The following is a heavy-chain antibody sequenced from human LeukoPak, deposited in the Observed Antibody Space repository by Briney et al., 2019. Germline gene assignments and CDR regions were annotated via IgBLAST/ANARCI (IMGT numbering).Heavy chain of an antibody. D-gene: IGHD1-26*01. V-gene: IGHV3-30*02. CDR2: IRYDGSNK. CDR3: FQSSGGYRVDDAFDI. CDR1: GFTFSSYG. Sequence: PGGSLRLSCAASGFTFSSYGMHWVRQAPGKGLEWVAFIRYDGSNKYYADSVKGRFTISRDNSKNTLYLQMNSLRAEDTAVYYCFQSSGGYRVDDAFDIWGQGTMVTVSS. J-gene: IGHJ3*02.